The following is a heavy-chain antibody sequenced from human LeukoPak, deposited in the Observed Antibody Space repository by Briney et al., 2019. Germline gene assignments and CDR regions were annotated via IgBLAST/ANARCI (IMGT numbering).Heavy chain of an antibody. V-gene: IGHV3-48*03. CDR1: GFTFSSYE. J-gene: IGHJ4*02. D-gene: IGHD2-15*01. CDR2: ISSSGSTI. Sequence: GGSLRLSCAASGFTFSSYEMNWVRQAPGKGLGWVSYISSSGSTIYYADSVKGRFTISRDNAKNSLYLQMNSLRAEDPAVFYCARASCSGGSCYFDYWGQGTLVTVSS. CDR3: ARASCSGGSCYFDY.